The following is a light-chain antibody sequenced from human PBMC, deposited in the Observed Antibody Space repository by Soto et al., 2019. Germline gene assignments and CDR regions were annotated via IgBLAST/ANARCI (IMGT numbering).Light chain of an antibody. CDR2: GAS. J-gene: IGKJ4*01. CDR1: QSVSSN. V-gene: IGKV3-15*01. CDR3: QQYNNWPPLT. Sequence: EIVMTQSPATLSVSPGERATLSCRASQSVSSNLAWYQQKPGQAPRLLIYGASTRATGIPARFSGSGSETEFTLTISSLQSEDFAVYYCQQYNNWPPLTFGGRTKVDIK.